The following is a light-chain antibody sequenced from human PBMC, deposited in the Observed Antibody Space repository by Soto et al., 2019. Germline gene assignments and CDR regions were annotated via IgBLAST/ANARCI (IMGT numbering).Light chain of an antibody. Sequence: QAVVPQPPSASGTPGQRVTISCSGSSSNIGRNTVNWYQQLPGTAPKLLIYSNNQRPSGVPDRFSASKSGSSASLAISGLQSEDEADYYCAAWDDSLNGVVFGGGTQLTVL. CDR3: AAWDDSLNGVV. CDR2: SNN. CDR1: SSNIGRNT. J-gene: IGLJ2*01. V-gene: IGLV1-44*01.